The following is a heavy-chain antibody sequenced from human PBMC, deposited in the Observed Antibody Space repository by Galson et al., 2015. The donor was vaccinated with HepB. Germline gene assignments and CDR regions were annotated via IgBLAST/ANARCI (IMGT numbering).Heavy chain of an antibody. CDR3: AIPSTIALATN. J-gene: IGHJ1*01. Sequence: SLRLSCAASGFTFSSYAMSWVRQAPGKGLEWVSAISGSGGRTYYADSVKGRFTISRDNSKNTLYLQMNSLRAEDTAVYYCAIPSTIALATNCDQGTLVTAAS. V-gene: IGHV3-23*01. CDR2: ISGSGGRT. CDR1: GFTFSSYA. D-gene: IGHD6-19*01.